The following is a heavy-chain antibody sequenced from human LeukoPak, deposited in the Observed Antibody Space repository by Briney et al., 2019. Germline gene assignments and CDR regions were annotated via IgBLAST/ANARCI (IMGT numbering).Heavy chain of an antibody. CDR2: IFPSGGEI. Sequence: GGSLRLSCAAAGFTFSTFAMIWVRQPPGKGLEWVSSIFPSGGEIHYADSVRGRFTISRDNSKSTLSLQMNSLRVEDTAIYYCATYRQVLLPFESWGQGTLVTVSS. D-gene: IGHD2-8*02. CDR3: ATYRQVLLPFES. V-gene: IGHV3-23*01. CDR1: GFTFSTFA. J-gene: IGHJ4*02.